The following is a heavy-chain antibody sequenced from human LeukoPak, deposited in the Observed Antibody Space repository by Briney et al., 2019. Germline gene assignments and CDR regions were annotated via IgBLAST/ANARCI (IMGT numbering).Heavy chain of an antibody. D-gene: IGHD2-21*02. J-gene: IGHJ4*02. Sequence: GGSLRLSCAASGFTFSIYEMSWVRQAPGKGLEWISYINTGGNTIDYADSVKGRFTISRDNAKNSLYLQMDSLRAEDTAVYYCARDRPLSTYCGGDCYYKRGDYWGQGTLVTVSS. CDR2: INTGGNTI. CDR3: ARDRPLSTYCGGDCYYKRGDY. V-gene: IGHV3-48*03. CDR1: GFTFSIYE.